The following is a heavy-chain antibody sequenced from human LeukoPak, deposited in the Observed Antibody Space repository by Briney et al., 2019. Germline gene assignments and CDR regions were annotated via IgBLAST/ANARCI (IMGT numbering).Heavy chain of an antibody. Sequence: SETLSLTCTVSGDYISSSGSYWNWIRQHPGRGLEWIGYIFYSGSTYYNPSLRSRATISVDASKNQLSLRLSSVTAADTAIYYCATGFCRGDTCCPPGWFDSWGQGTLVTVSS. V-gene: IGHV4-31*03. CDR3: ATGFCRGDTCCPPGWFDS. J-gene: IGHJ5*01. CDR1: GDYISSSGSY. D-gene: IGHD2-15*01. CDR2: IFYSGST.